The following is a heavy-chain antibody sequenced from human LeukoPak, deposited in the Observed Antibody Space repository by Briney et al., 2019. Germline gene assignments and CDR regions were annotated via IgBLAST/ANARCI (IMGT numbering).Heavy chain of an antibody. J-gene: IGHJ4*02. Sequence: GSLRLSCAVAGYPFSTNTMSWVRQAPGKGLEWVSYISSTSRTLYYADSVKGRFTISRDNGQDSVYLQMNDLTAEDTGVYYCATTARVAHMVSMYYFDYWDQGTLVTVSS. D-gene: IGHD2/OR15-2a*01. CDR3: ATTARVAHMVSMYYFDY. V-gene: IGHV3-48*04. CDR2: ISSTSRTL. CDR1: GYPFSTNT.